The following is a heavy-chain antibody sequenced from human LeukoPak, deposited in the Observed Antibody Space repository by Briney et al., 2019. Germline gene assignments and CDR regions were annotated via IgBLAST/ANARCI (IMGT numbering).Heavy chain of an antibody. Sequence: SETLSLTCTVSGGSISSHYWSWIRQPPGKGLEWIGYIYYSGSTNYSPSLKSRVTISVDTSKNQFSLKLSSVTAADTAVYYCARVMQWLAKYYMDVWGKGTTVTVSS. CDR3: ARVMQWLAKYYMDV. CDR1: GGSISSHY. CDR2: IYYSGST. V-gene: IGHV4-59*11. D-gene: IGHD6-19*01. J-gene: IGHJ6*03.